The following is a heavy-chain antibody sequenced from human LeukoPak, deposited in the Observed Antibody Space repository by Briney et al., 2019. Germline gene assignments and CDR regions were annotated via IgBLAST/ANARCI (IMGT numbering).Heavy chain of an antibody. CDR2: IIPIFGTA. Sequence: SVTVSCKASGGTFSSYAISWVRQAPGQGLEWMGGIIPIFGTANYAQKFQGRVTMTRDTSTSTVYMELSSLRSEDTAVYYCATWMVRGGYWGQGTLVTVSS. CDR3: ATWMVRGGY. J-gene: IGHJ4*02. CDR1: GGTFSSYA. V-gene: IGHV1-69*05. D-gene: IGHD3-10*01.